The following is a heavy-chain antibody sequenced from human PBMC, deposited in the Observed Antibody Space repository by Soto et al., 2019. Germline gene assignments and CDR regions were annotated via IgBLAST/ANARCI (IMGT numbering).Heavy chain of an antibody. CDR3: ARAPCSGGSCYYQVGAFDI. CDR2: ISAYNGNT. D-gene: IGHD2-15*01. CDR1: GYTFTSNG. V-gene: IGHV1-18*01. Sequence: QVQLVQSGAEVKKPGASVKVSCKASGYTFTSNGISWVRQAPGQGLEWMGWISAYNGNTNYAQKLQGRVTMTTDTSTSTAYMELRSLRSDDTAVYYCARAPCSGGSCYYQVGAFDIWGQGTMVTVSS. J-gene: IGHJ3*02.